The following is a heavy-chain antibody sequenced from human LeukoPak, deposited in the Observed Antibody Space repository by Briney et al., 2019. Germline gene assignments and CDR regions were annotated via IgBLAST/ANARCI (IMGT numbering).Heavy chain of an antibody. CDR1: GGSISSYY. CDR2: IYYSGST. Sequence: NSSETLSLTCTVSGGSISSYYWSWVRQPTGKGLEWIGYIYYSGSTNYNPSLKSRVTISVDTSKNQFSLKRSSVTAAYTSVYYCARDFDIWGQGTMVTVSS. V-gene: IGHV4-59*01. CDR3: ARDFDI. J-gene: IGHJ3*02.